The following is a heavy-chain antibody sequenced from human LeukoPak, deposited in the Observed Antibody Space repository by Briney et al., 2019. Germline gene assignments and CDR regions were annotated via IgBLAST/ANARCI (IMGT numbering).Heavy chain of an antibody. Sequence: HSGGSLRLSCAASGFTFSSYAMTRVRQAPGKGLEWVSGISDSGGSTYYADSVKGRFTISRDNSKNTLYLQMNSLGAEDTAVYYCANPNWNYRNWGQGTLVTVSS. V-gene: IGHV3-23*01. CDR2: ISDSGGST. D-gene: IGHD1-7*01. J-gene: IGHJ4*02. CDR1: GFTFSSYA. CDR3: ANPNWNYRN.